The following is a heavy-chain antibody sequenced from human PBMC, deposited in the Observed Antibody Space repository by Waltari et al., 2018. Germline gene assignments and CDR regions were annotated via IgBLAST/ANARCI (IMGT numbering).Heavy chain of an antibody. CDR2: IIPIFGTA. D-gene: IGHD6-13*01. V-gene: IGHV1-69*05. CDR1: GGSFISYA. J-gene: IGHJ4*02. Sequence: QVQLVQSGAEVTKPGSSVQVSCKASGGSFISYATSGVRQAPGQGLEWMGGIIPIFGTANYAQKFQGRVTITTDESTSTAYMELSSLRSEDTAVYYCASPGGQQLVYYFDYWGQGTLVTVSS. CDR3: ASPGGQQLVYYFDY.